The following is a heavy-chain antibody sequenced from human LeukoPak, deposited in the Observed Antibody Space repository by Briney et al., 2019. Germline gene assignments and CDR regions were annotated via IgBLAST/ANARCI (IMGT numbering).Heavy chain of an antibody. D-gene: IGHD5-12*01. CDR3: ANKKGYIASAYDPEY. CDR1: GFTFSNYA. CDR2: ITSSGGTT. J-gene: IGHJ4*02. Sequence: PGGSLRLSCTASGFTFSNYAMSWVRQAPGKGLQWVSGITSSGGTTYYADSVKGRFTISRDNSKNALCLQMNSLRAEDTAIYYCANKKGYIASAYDPEYWGQGTLVTVSS. V-gene: IGHV3-23*01.